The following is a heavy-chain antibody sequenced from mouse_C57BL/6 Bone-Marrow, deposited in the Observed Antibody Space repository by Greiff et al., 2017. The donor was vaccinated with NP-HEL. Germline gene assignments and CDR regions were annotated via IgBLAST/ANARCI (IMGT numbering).Heavy chain of an antibody. CDR3: ARPDYYGSPWFAY. CDR1: GYTFTSYW. D-gene: IGHD1-1*01. J-gene: IGHJ3*01. V-gene: IGHV1-53*01. CDR2: INPSNGGT. Sequence: QVQLKQPGTELVKPGASVKLSCKASGYTFTSYWMHWVKQRPGQGLEWIGNINPSNGGTNYNEKFKSKATLTVDKSSSTAYMQLSSLTSEDSAVYYCARPDYYGSPWFAYWGQGTLVTVSA.